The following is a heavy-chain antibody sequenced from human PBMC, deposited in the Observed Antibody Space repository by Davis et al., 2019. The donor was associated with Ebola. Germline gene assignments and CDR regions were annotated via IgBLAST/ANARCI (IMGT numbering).Heavy chain of an antibody. V-gene: IGHV4-39*01. CDR2: IYYSGST. J-gene: IGHJ6*02. Sequence: MPSETLSLTCTVSGGSISSSSYYWGWIRQPPGKGLEWIGSIYYSGSTYYNPSLKSRVTISVDTSKNQFSLKLSSVTAADTAVYYCARESYYYGMDVWGQGTTVTVSS. CDR1: GGSISSSSYY. CDR3: ARESYYYGMDV.